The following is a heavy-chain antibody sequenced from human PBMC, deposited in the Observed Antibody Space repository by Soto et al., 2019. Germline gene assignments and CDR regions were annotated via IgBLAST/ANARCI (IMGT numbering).Heavy chain of an antibody. V-gene: IGHV4-4*02. J-gene: IGHJ3*02. CDR1: GGSISSSNW. Sequence: PSETLSLTCAVSGGSISSSNWWSWVRQPPGKGLEWIGKIYHSGSTNYNPSLKSRVTISVDKSKNQFSLKLSSVTAADTAVYYCARDRDILTGYDAFDIWGQGTMVTVSS. CDR3: ARDRDILTGYDAFDI. CDR2: IYHSGST. D-gene: IGHD3-9*01.